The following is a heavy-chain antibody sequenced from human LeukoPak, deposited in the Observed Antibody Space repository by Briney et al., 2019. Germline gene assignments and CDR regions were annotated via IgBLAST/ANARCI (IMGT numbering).Heavy chain of an antibody. J-gene: IGHJ4*02. CDR1: GVTFSSYW. CDR2: IKSDGTYT. V-gene: IGHV3-74*01. CDR3: VTDDGNSGIDF. D-gene: IGHD4-23*01. Sequence: PGGSLRLTCAVSGVTFSSYWMHWVCKGPGKGLVWVSRIKSDGTYTSYVDSVKGRLTISRDNAKSTVYLHMDSLRAEDTALYFCVTDDGNSGIDFSGQGTLVTVSS.